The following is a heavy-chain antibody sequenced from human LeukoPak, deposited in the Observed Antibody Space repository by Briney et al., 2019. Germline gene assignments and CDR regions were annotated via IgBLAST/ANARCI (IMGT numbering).Heavy chain of an antibody. V-gene: IGHV3-30-3*01. CDR1: GFTFSSYA. Sequence: GGSLRLSCAASGFTFSSYAMHWVRQAPGKGLEWVAVISYDGSNKYYADSVKGRFTISRDNSKNTLYLQMNSLRAEDTAVYYCASPAVAGTGRDYWGQGTRVTVSS. CDR3: ASPAVAGTGRDY. CDR2: ISYDGSNK. D-gene: IGHD6-19*01. J-gene: IGHJ4*02.